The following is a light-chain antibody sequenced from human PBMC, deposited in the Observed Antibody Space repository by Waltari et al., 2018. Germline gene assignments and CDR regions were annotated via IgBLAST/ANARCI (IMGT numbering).Light chain of an antibody. V-gene: IGLV8-61*01. CDR1: PGSVSRTSS. CDR3: LVYMGSGIWV. CDR2: KTD. J-gene: IGLJ3*02. Sequence: QTVVTQEPSSSVSPGGTFTLTCASTPGSVSRTSSLSWYQQTPGQAPRTLVFKTDTRSSGVPDRFSGSILGNKAALTITGAQADDESDYYCLVYMGSGIWVFGGGTKLTVL.